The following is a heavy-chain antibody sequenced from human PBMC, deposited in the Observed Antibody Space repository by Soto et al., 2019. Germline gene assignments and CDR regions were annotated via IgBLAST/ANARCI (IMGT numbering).Heavy chain of an antibody. V-gene: IGHV3-15*01. Sequence: PGGSLRLSCATSGFTFTKAWMTWVRQAPGKGLEWVGRIRSDADGGAADYAAPVKGRFTISRDDSKTLVSLQMDSLKTEDTALYYCVTDTLPFSTTLTTTGGAYWGQGTLVTVSS. CDR3: VTDTLPFSTTLTTTGGAY. D-gene: IGHD4-17*01. CDR1: GFTFTKAW. J-gene: IGHJ4*02. CDR2: IRSDADGGAA.